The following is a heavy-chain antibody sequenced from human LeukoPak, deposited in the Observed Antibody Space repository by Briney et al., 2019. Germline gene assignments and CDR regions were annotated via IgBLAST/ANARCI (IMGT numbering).Heavy chain of an antibody. Sequence: GGSLRLSCAASGFTVSSNYMSWVRQAPGKGLEWVSVIYSGGSTYCADSVKGRFTISRDNSKNTLYLQMNSLRAEDTAVYYCARDRGVTYYDYGMDVWGQGTTVTVSS. J-gene: IGHJ6*02. CDR2: IYSGGST. D-gene: IGHD3-16*01. CDR3: ARDRGVTYYDYGMDV. CDR1: GFTVSSNY. V-gene: IGHV3-66*01.